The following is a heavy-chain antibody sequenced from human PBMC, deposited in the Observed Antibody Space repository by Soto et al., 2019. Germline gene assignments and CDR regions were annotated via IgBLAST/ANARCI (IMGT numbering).Heavy chain of an antibody. CDR1: GFTFSSYG. D-gene: IGHD2-15*01. CDR2: ISYDGSNK. J-gene: IGHJ6*02. Sequence: QVQLVESGGGVVQPGRSLRLSCAASGFTFSSYGMHWVRQAPGKGLEWVAVISYDGSNKYYADSVKGRFTISRDNSKNTLYLQMNSLRAEDTAVYYCAKDVPKYCSGGSCYYYGIDVWGQGTTVTVSS. V-gene: IGHV3-30*18. CDR3: AKDVPKYCSGGSCYYYGIDV.